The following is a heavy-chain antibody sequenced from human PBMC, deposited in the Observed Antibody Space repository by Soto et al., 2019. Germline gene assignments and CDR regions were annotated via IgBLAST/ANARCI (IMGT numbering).Heavy chain of an antibody. CDR2: ISYDGSNI. Sequence: GGSLRLSCAASGFMFSRFVMHWVRQAPGKGLEWVAVISYDGSNIYYADSMKGRFTISRDNSKNTLFLQMNSLRAEDTAVYYCARYQTVVTNWFDPWGQGTLVTVSS. D-gene: IGHD3-22*01. J-gene: IGHJ5*02. CDR1: GFMFSRFV. CDR3: ARYQTVVTNWFDP. V-gene: IGHV3-30-3*01.